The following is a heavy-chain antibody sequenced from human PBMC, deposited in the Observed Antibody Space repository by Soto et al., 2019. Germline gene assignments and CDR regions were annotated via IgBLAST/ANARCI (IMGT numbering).Heavy chain of an antibody. CDR1: GFSLSTSGVG. CDR2: IYWDDDK. D-gene: IGHD2-15*01. CDR3: AHRRSYCSGGSCYSGFDY. J-gene: IGHJ4*02. V-gene: IGHV2-5*02. Sequence: QITLKESGPTLVKPTQTLTLTCTFSGFSLSTSGVGVGWIRQPPGKALEWLALIYWDDDKRYSPSLKSRLTIPKDTSKTQVVLTMTNMDPVDTATYYCAHRRSYCSGGSCYSGFDYWGQGTLVTVSS.